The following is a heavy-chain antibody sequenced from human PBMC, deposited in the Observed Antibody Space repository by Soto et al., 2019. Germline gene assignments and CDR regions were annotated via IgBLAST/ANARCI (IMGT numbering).Heavy chain of an antibody. Sequence: GGSLRLFCAASGFTFSSYGMHWVRQAPGKGLEWVAVIWYDGSNKYYADSVKGRFTISRDNSKNTLYLQMNSLRAEDTAVYYCARELVNGYNYYDYWGQGTLVTVSS. D-gene: IGHD5-12*01. CDR1: GFTFSSYG. CDR2: IWYDGSNK. V-gene: IGHV3-33*01. CDR3: ARELVNGYNYYDY. J-gene: IGHJ4*02.